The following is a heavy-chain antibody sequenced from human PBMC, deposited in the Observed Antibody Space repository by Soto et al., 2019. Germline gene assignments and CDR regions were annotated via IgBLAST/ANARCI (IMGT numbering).Heavy chain of an antibody. CDR2: ISYTGSA. CDR1: GGSIGSSVYF. Sequence: PSETLSLTCTVSGGSIGSSVYFWSWIRQPPGKGLEWIGFISYTGSAYYNPSLKSRAAISVGTSKNQFSLKLTSVTAADAAVYYCATMGATAGSYYFAYWGQGALVTVSS. V-gene: IGHV4-30-4*01. J-gene: IGHJ4*02. D-gene: IGHD1-26*01. CDR3: ATMGATAGSYYFAY.